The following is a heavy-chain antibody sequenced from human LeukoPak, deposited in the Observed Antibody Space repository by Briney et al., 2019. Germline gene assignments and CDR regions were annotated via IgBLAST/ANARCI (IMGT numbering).Heavy chain of an antibody. CDR2: MSYDGFNK. CDR3: AKTKGYSYGYYFDY. D-gene: IGHD5-18*01. Sequence: GGTLRLSCAASGFTFSSYAMHWVRQSLGKGLEWVAVMSYDGFNKYYADSVKGRFTISRDNSKNTLYLQMNSLRAEDTAVYYCAKTKGYSYGYYFDYWGQGTLVTVSS. J-gene: IGHJ4*02. CDR1: GFTFSSYA. V-gene: IGHV3-30*18.